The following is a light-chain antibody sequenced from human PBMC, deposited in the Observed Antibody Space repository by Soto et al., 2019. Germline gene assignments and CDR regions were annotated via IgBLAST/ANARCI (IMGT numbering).Light chain of an antibody. CDR3: QFRNNWT. CDR2: DAS. CDR1: QSVGSY. V-gene: IGKV3-11*01. J-gene: IGKJ1*01. Sequence: EIVLTQSPATLSLSPGERATLSFRASQSVGSYLAWYQQKPGQAPRLLIYDASNLATGIPATFSGSVSGSDFTITISSREPEDFSVYYGQFRNNWTFGQGTKVEIK.